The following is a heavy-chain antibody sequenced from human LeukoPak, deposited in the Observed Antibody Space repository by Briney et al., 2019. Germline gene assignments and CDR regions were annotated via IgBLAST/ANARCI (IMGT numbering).Heavy chain of an antibody. V-gene: IGHV1-2*02. Sequence: ASVKVSCKASGYTFTGYYMHWARQAPGQGLEWMGWINPNSGGTNYAQKFQGRVTMTRDTSISTAYMELSRLRSDDTAVYYCARDSAPIDYYDSSGYYSDAFDIWGQGTMVTVSS. D-gene: IGHD3-22*01. CDR2: INPNSGGT. CDR1: GYTFTGYY. CDR3: ARDSAPIDYYDSSGYYSDAFDI. J-gene: IGHJ3*02.